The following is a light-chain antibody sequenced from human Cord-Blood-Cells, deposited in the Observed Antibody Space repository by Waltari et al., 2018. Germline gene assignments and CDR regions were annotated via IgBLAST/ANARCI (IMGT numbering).Light chain of an antibody. CDR2: AAS. CDR3: QQLNSYPT. CDR1: QGISSY. Sequence: ASVGDRVTITCRASQGISSYLAWYQQKPGKAPKLLIYAASTLQSGVPSRFSGSGSGTEFTLTISSLQPEDFATYYCQQLNSYPTFGQGTRLEIK. V-gene: IGKV1-9*01. J-gene: IGKJ5*01.